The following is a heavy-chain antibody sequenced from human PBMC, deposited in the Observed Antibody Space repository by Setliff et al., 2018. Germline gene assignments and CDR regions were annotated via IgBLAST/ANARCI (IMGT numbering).Heavy chain of an antibody. CDR1: GGSMSSSGYY. J-gene: IGHJ3*02. CDR2: IYYSGST. CDR3: ARVGGTYDLTYYYDSSGYSDAFDI. V-gene: IGHV4-39*07. D-gene: IGHD3-22*01. Sequence: SGTLSLTCTVFGGSMSSSGYYWAWIRQSPGKGLEWIGSIYYSGSTYYNPSLKRRATISLDTSKTQFSLKLNSVTAADTAVYFCARVGGTYDLTYYYDSSGYSDAFDIWGQGTMVTVSS.